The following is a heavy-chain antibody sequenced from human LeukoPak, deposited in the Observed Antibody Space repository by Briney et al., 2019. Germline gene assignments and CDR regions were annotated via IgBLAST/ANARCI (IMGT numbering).Heavy chain of an antibody. CDR1: GYTFTSYA. CDR2: IIPILGIA. D-gene: IGHD3-10*02. V-gene: IGHV1-69*04. J-gene: IGHJ4*02. CDR3: ARVVFGELLPIDY. Sequence: SVKVSCKASGYTFTSYAISWVRQAPGQGLEWMGRIIPILGIANYAQKFQGRVTITADKSTSTAYMELSSLRSEDTAVYYCARVVFGELLPIDYWGQGTLVTVSS.